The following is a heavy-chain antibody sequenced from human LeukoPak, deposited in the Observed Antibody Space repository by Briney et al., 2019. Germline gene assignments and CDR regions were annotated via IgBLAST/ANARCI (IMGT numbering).Heavy chain of an antibody. CDR2: ISSNGGSA. CDR3: VKGGVQHYYAMDV. D-gene: IGHD2-8*01. CDR1: GFTFNFYA. Sequence: PGRSLRLSCSASGFTFNFYAMHWVRQAPGKGLEYVSSISSNGGSAYYADSVKGRFTISRDKSKSTLYLQMSSLRPEDMAVYYCVKGGVQHYYAMDVWGQGTTVTVSS. J-gene: IGHJ6*02. V-gene: IGHV3-64D*06.